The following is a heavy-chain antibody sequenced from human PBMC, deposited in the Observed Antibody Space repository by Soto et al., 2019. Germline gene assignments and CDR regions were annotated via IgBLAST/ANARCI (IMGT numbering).Heavy chain of an antibody. CDR3: ARSAAAGTSAYYYGMDV. CDR2: IYYSGST. Sequence: ETLSLTCTVSGGSISSSSYYWGWTRQPPGKGLEWIGSIYYSGSTYYNPSLKSRVTISVDTSKNQFSLKLSSVTAADTAVYYCARSAAAGTSAYYYGMDVWGQGTTVTVSS. CDR1: GGSISSSSYY. D-gene: IGHD6-13*01. V-gene: IGHV4-39*01. J-gene: IGHJ6*02.